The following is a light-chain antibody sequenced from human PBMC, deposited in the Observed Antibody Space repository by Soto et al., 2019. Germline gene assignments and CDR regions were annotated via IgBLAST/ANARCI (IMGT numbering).Light chain of an antibody. Sequence: IQLTQSPSSLSASVGDRVTITCRASQSISNWLALYQQKPGRATKLLIYRASTLESGVPSRFSGSGSETEFTITISSLEPDDSASYYCQQYSSYWTFGQGTKVDIK. CDR1: QSISNW. CDR2: RAS. J-gene: IGKJ1*01. CDR3: QQYSSYWT. V-gene: IGKV1-5*03.